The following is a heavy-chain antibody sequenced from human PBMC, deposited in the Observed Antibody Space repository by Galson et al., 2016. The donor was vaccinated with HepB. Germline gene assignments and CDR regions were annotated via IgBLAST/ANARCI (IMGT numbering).Heavy chain of an antibody. J-gene: IGHJ2*01. CDR3: ARVSSGTYFRYWYFDL. CDR2: LNPNSGNT. V-gene: IGHV1-8*02. Sequence: VKVSCKASGYTFTNYDINWVRQAAGHGLEWMAWLNPNSGNTGYAQKFQGRVTLTRDTTISTAYMELTSLTSEDTAVYYCARVSSGTYFRYWYFDLWGRGTLVTVSS. D-gene: IGHD1-26*01. CDR1: GYTFTNYD.